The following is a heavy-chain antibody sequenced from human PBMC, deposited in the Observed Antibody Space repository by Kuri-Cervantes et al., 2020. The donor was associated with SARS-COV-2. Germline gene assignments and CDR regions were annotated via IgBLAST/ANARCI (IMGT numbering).Heavy chain of an antibody. J-gene: IGHJ4*02. V-gene: IGHV3-30-3*01. Sequence: GGSLTLSCAASGFTFSSYAMHWVRQAPGKGLEWVAVISYDGSNKYYADSVKGRFTISRDNSKNTLYLQMNSLRAEDTAVYYCARGRAARYFDYWGQGTLVTVSS. CDR2: ISYDGSNK. CDR1: GFTFSSYA. D-gene: IGHD6-6*01. CDR3: ARGRAARYFDY.